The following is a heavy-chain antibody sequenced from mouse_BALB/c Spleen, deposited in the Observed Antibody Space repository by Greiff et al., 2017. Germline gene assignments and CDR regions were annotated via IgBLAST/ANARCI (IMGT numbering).Heavy chain of an antibody. Sequence: VQLQQSGAELMKPGASVKISCKATGYTFSSYWIEWVKQRPGHGLEWIGEILPGSGSTNYNEKFKGKATFTADTSSNTAYMQLSSLTSEDSAVYYCARKGFYYGYDGVAYWGQGTLVTVSA. V-gene: IGHV1-9*01. D-gene: IGHD2-2*01. CDR2: ILPGSGST. CDR3: ARKGFYYGYDGVAY. CDR1: GYTFSSYW. J-gene: IGHJ3*01.